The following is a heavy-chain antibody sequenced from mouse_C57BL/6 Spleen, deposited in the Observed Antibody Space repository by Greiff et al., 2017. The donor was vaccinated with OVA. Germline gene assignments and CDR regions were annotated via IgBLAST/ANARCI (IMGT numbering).Heavy chain of an antibody. V-gene: IGHV1-52*01. Sequence: QVQLQQPGAELVRPGSSVKLSCKASGYTFTSYWMHWVKQRPIQGLEWIGNIDPSDSETYYNQKFKDKATLTVDKSSSTAYMQLSSLTSEDSAVYYCARGTMVTGDYWGQGTTLTVSS. CDR1: GYTFTSYW. D-gene: IGHD2-2*01. CDR3: ARGTMVTGDY. J-gene: IGHJ2*01. CDR2: IDPSDSET.